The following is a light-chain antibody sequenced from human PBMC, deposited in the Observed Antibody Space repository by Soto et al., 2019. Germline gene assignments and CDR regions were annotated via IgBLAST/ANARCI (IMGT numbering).Light chain of an antibody. J-gene: IGKJ4*01. Sequence: DIQMTQSPSTLSAYVGDRVIITCRASESLGTWLAWYQQKPGTAPILLIYDVSRLESGVTSRFSGRESGTEFTLTISSLQPDDFAQYYCQQYFSYPLTFGGGTKVEIK. CDR2: DVS. CDR3: QQYFSYPLT. V-gene: IGKV1-5*01. CDR1: ESLGTW.